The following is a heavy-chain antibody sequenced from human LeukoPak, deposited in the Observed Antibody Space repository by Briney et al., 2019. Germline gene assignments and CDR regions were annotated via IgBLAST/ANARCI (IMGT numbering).Heavy chain of an antibody. D-gene: IGHD3-16*01. CDR1: GGSLSSNSHY. Sequence: PSETLSLTCTVSGGSLSSNSHYWGWIRQPPGTGLEWIANIFHNGNTAYNPSLKRRVTISIDTSQNQLSLRLSSVTAADTAVYYCARVGWGNVAAYPNWLDPWGQGAVVTVSS. J-gene: IGHJ5*02. CDR2: IFHNGNT. CDR3: ARVGWGNVAAYPNWLDP. V-gene: IGHV4-39*07.